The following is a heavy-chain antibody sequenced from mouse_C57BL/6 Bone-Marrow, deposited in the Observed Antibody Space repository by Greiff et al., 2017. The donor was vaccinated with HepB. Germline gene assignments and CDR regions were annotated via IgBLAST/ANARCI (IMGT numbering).Heavy chain of an antibody. V-gene: IGHV5-6*01. CDR1: GFTFSSYG. CDR2: ISSGGSYT. CDR3: ARRLFDY. Sequence: EVQWVESGGDLVKPGGSLKLSCAASGFTFSSYGMSWVRQTPDKRLEWVATISSGGSYTYYPDSVKGRFTISRDNAKNTLYLQMSSLKSEDTAMYYCARRLFDYWGQGTTLTVSS. J-gene: IGHJ2*01.